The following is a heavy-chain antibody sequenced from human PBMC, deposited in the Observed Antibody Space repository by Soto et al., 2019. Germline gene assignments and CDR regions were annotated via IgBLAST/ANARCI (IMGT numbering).Heavy chain of an antibody. CDR1: GFTFSSYW. Sequence: HPGGSLRLSCAASGFTFSSYWMTWVRQAPGKGLEWVANIKQDGSEKFYVDSVKGRFTISRDNAKSSLYLQMNSLRTEDTAVYYCASVDCNGGGCDSKASGHYWGQGTLVTVSS. CDR3: ASVDCNGGGCDSKASGHY. V-gene: IGHV3-7*01. D-gene: IGHD2-15*01. CDR2: IKQDGSEK. J-gene: IGHJ4*02.